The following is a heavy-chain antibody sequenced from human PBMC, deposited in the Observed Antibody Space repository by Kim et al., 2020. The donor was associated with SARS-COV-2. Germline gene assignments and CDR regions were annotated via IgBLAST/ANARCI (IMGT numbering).Heavy chain of an antibody. CDR2: ISYSGNS. J-gene: IGHJ4*02. V-gene: IGHV4-31*03. CDR1: GGSIRSGEKF. Sequence: SETLSLTCSVSGGSIRSGEKFWTWIRQHPAKGLEWIGYISYSGNSHYSPSLRSRVSISLQTSENQFSLELTSLTAADTAVYYCARGQPLDYWGQGILVTVSS. D-gene: IGHD2-2*01. CDR3: ARGQPLDY.